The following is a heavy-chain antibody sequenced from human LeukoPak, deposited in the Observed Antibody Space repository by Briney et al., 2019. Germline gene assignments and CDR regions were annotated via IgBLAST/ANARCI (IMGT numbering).Heavy chain of an antibody. V-gene: IGHV3-23*01. CDR2: ISGSGGST. Sequence: GGSLRLSCAASGFTFSSYAMSWLRQAPGKGLEWVSAISGSGGSTYYADSVKGRFTISRDNSKNTLYLQMNSLRAEDTAVYYCAKDSSSSWYEYWGQGTLVTVSS. CDR3: AKDSSSSWYEY. D-gene: IGHD6-13*01. J-gene: IGHJ4*02. CDR1: GFTFSSYA.